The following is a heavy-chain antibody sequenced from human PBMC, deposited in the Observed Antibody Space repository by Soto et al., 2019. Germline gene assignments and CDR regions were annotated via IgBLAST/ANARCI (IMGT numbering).Heavy chain of an antibody. Sequence: GGSLRLSCAASGFIFTRYSMNWVRQSPGKGLEWVSSISSTTNYIYYGDSMKGRFTISRDNAKNSLYLEMNSLRAEDTAVYYCARESEDLTSSFDYWGQGTLVTVSS. J-gene: IGHJ4*02. CDR2: ISSTTNYI. V-gene: IGHV3-21*06. CDR3: ARESEDLTSSFDY. CDR1: GFIFTRYS.